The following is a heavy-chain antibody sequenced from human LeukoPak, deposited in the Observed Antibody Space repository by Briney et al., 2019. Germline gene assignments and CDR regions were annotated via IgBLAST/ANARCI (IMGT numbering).Heavy chain of an antibody. CDR1: GFTFSSYW. J-gene: IGHJ4*02. D-gene: IGHD3-3*02. CDR2: IKTDGSST. Sequence: GGSLRLSCAASGFTFSSYWMHWVRQAPGKGLVWVSRIKTDGSSTSYADSVKGRFTISRDNAKNTLYLQMNSLRAEDTAVYYCARDSNPLYWGQGTLVTVSS. CDR3: ARDSNPLY. V-gene: IGHV3-74*01.